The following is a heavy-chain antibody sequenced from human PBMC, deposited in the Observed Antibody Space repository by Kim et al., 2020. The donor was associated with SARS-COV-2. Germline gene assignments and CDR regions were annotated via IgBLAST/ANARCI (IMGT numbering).Heavy chain of an antibody. V-gene: IGHV4-39*01. CDR1: GGSISSSSYY. CDR3: ARYKGYCSGGSCYGTFDY. Sequence: SETLSLTCTVSGGSISSSSYYWGWIRQPPGKGLEWIGSIYYSGSTYYNPSLKSPVTISVDTSKNQFSLKLSSVTAADTAVYYCARYKGYCSGGSCYGTFDYWGQGTLVTVSS. CDR2: IYYSGST. J-gene: IGHJ4*02. D-gene: IGHD2-15*01.